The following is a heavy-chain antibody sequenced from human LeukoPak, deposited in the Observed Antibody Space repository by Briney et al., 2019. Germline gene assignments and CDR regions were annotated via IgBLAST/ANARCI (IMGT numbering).Heavy chain of an antibody. CDR3: AKGGHWFGLDP. D-gene: IGHD3-10*01. CDR2: IYYSGST. V-gene: IGHV4-59*01. Sequence: SETLSLTCSVSGDSLSAYYWSWIRQPPGKGLEWIAYIYYSGSTNYNPSLKSRVTISVDTSKNQISLKLSSVTAADTAVYYCAKGGHWFGLDPWGQGTLVTVSS. CDR1: GDSLSAYY. J-gene: IGHJ5*02.